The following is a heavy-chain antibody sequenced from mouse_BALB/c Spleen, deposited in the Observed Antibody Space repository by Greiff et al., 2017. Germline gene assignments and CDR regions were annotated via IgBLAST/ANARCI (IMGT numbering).Heavy chain of an antibody. CDR2: IYPGNGDT. V-gene: IGHV1-12*01. Sequence: QVQLQQPGAELVKPGASVKMSCKASGYTFTSYNMHWVKQTPGQGLEWIGAIYPGNGDTSYNQKFKGKATLTADKSSSTAYMQLSSLTSEDSAVYYCASEDYAMDYWGQGTSVTVSS. CDR1: GYTFTSYN. CDR3: ASEDYAMDY. J-gene: IGHJ4*01.